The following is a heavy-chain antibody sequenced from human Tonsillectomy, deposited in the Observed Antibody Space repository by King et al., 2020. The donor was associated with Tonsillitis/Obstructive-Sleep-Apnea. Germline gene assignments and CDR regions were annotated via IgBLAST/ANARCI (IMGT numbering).Heavy chain of an antibody. D-gene: IGHD3-22*01. CDR3: ARDSPLSGSDETRGYYYYYMDV. CDR1: GYTFTSYG. J-gene: IGHJ6*03. Sequence: QLVQSGAEVKKPGASVKVSCKASGYTFTSYGISWVRQAPGQGLEWMGWISAYNGNTNYAQKLQGRVTMTTDTSTSTAYMELRSLRSDDTAVYYCARDSPLSGSDETRGYYYYYMDVWGKGTTVTVSS. V-gene: IGHV1-18*01. CDR2: ISAYNGNT.